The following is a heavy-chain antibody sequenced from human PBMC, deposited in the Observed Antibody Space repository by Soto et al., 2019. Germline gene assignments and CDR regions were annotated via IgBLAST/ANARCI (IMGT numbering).Heavy chain of an antibody. J-gene: IGHJ4*02. CDR1: GGTFSSYT. Sequence: QVQLVQSGAEVKKPGSSVKVSCKASGGTFSSYTISWVRQAPGQGLEWMGRIIPILGIANYAQKFQGRVKITADKSTSTAYMELSSLRSEDTAVYYCARQDWNDAADYWGQGTLVTVSS. V-gene: IGHV1-69*02. D-gene: IGHD1-1*01. CDR3: ARQDWNDAADY. CDR2: IIPILGIA.